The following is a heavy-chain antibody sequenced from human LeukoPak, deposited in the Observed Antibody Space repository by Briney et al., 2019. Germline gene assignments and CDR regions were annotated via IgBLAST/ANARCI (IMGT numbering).Heavy chain of an antibody. CDR1: GGSISSSSYY. J-gene: IGHJ4*02. Sequence: PSETLSLTCTVSGGSISSSSYYWGWIRQPPGKGLEWIGSIYYSGSTYYNPSLKSRVTISVDTSKNQFSLKLSSVTAADTAVYYCARDSSRQVDYWGQGTLVTVSS. CDR3: ARDSSRQVDY. CDR2: IYYSGST. V-gene: IGHV4-39*07.